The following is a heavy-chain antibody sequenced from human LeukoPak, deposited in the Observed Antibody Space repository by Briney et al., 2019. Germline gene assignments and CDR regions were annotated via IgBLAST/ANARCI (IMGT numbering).Heavy chain of an antibody. CDR3: TTDGSPYCGGDCYYDY. V-gene: IGHV3-15*01. D-gene: IGHD2-21*02. J-gene: IGHJ4*02. CDR2: IKSKTDGGTT. CDR1: GFTFSNAW. Sequence: GGSLRLSCAASGFTFSNAWMSWVRQAPGKGLEWVGRIKSKTDGGTTNYAAPVKGRFTISRDDSKNTLYLQMNSLKTEDTAVYYCTTDGSPYCGGDCYYDYWGQGTLVTVSS.